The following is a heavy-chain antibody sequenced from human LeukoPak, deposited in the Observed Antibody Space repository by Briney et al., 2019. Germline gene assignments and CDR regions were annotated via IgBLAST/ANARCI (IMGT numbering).Heavy chain of an antibody. Sequence: QPGGSLRLSCAASGFTFSSYGMHWVRQAPGKGLEWVAVISYDGSNKYYADSVKGRFTISRDNSKNTLYLQMNSLRAEDTAVYYCAKDLYGDYGWNFDYWGQGTLVTVSS. CDR3: AKDLYGDYGWNFDY. J-gene: IGHJ4*02. V-gene: IGHV3-30*18. D-gene: IGHD4-17*01. CDR1: GFTFSSYG. CDR2: ISYDGSNK.